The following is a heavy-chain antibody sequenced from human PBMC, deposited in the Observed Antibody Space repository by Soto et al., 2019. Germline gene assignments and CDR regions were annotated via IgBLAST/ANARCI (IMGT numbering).Heavy chain of an antibody. CDR3: ASSSSGWYWFDP. CDR2: IIPILGIA. Sequence: ASVKVSCKASGGTFSSYAIGWVRQAPGQGLEWMGGIIPILGIANYAQKFQGRVTITADKSTSTAYMELSSLRSEDTAVYYCASSSSGWYWFDPWGQGTLVTVSS. V-gene: IGHV1-69*10. D-gene: IGHD6-19*01. CDR1: GGTFSSYA. J-gene: IGHJ5*02.